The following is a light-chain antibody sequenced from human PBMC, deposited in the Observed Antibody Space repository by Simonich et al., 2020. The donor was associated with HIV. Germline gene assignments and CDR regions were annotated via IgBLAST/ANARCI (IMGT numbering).Light chain of an antibody. J-gene: IGLJ3*02. CDR2: QDS. CDR3: QAWDSSTAQV. Sequence: SYELTQPPSVSVSTGQTASITCSGDKLGDKYACWYLQMPGQSPVLVIYQDSTRPSGIPERFSGSNSGNTATLTISGTQAMDEADYYCQAWDSSTAQVFGGGTKLTVL. CDR1: KLGDKY. V-gene: IGLV3-1*01.